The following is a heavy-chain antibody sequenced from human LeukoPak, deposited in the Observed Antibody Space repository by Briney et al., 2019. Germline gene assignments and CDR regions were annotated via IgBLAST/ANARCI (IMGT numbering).Heavy chain of an antibody. D-gene: IGHD6-13*01. J-gene: IGHJ4*02. CDR3: ARVRDSSSWYVDY. CDR2: IYYSGST. CDR1: SGSFSTYY. Sequence: SETLSLTCTVYSGSFSTYYWNWIRQPPGKGLEWIGSIYYSGSTNYNPSLKSRVTISVDTSKNQFSLKLSSVTAADTAVYYCARVRDSSSWYVDYWGQGTLVTVSS. V-gene: IGHV4-59*01.